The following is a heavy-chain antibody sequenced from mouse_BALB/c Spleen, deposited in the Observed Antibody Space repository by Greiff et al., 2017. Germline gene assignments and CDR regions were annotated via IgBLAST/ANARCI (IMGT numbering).Heavy chain of an antibody. J-gene: IGHJ3*01. CDR3: ARGEDLVH. CDR2: ISYDGSN. CDR1: GYSITSGYY. Sequence: EVKLQESGPGLVKPSQSLSLTCSVTGYSITSGYYWNWIRQFPGNKLEWMGYISYDGSNNYNPSLKNRISITRDTSKNQFFLKLNSVTTEDTATYYCARGEDLVHRGQGTLVTVSA. V-gene: IGHV3-6*02.